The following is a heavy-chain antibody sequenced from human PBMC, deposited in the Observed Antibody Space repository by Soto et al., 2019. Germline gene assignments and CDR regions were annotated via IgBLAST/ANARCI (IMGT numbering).Heavy chain of an antibody. J-gene: IGHJ6*02. V-gene: IGHV1-2*06. CDR2: INPKSGGT. CDR1: GYSFTDYH. D-gene: IGHD1-1*01. Sequence: GASVKVSCKASGYSFTDYHIHWVRQAPGQGLEWLGRINPKSGGTSTAQKFQGRVTMTRDTSISTAYMELSRLRSDDTAVYWCAREHVRPRTGAMDVWGQGTTVTVSS. CDR3: AREHVRPRTGAMDV.